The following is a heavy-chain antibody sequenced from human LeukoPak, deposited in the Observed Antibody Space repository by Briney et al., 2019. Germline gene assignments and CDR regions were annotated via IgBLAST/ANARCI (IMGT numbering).Heavy chain of an antibody. Sequence: GASVTVSCKVSGYTLTELSMHWVRQAPGKGLEWMGGFDPEDGETIYAQKFQGRVTMTEDTSTDTAYMELSSLRSEDTAVYYCTTSSRTAADAYGMDVWGQGTTVTVSS. CDR2: FDPEDGET. CDR1: GYTLTELS. J-gene: IGHJ6*02. CDR3: TTSSRTAADAYGMDV. V-gene: IGHV1-24*01. D-gene: IGHD6-13*01.